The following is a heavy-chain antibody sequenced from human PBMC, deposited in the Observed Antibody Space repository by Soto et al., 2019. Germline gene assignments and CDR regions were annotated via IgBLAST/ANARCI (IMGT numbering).Heavy chain of an antibody. CDR3: ARGDYGMDV. CDR1: GFIFSNYG. J-gene: IGHJ6*02. CDR2: ISGSSVTI. Sequence: GGSLRLSCVASGFIFSNYGINWVRQAPGKGLEWLSFISGSSVTIYYADSVKGRFTVSRDTAKSSLYLQMNSLGDEDTAVYYCARGDYGMDVWGQGTTVTVSS. V-gene: IGHV3-48*02.